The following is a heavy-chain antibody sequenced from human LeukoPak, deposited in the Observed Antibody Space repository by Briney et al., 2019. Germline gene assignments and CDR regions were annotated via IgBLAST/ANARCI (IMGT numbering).Heavy chain of an antibody. D-gene: IGHD2-15*01. CDR3: ARWDSYCSGGSCYHDY. J-gene: IGHJ4*02. CDR2: ISSSSSYI. Sequence: GGSLRLSCAASGFTFSSYSMNWVRQAPGKGLEWVSSISSSSSYIYYADSVKGRFTISRDNAKNSLYLQMNSLRAEDTAVYYCARWDSYCSGGSCYHDYWGQGTLVTVSS. V-gene: IGHV3-21*01. CDR1: GFTFSSYS.